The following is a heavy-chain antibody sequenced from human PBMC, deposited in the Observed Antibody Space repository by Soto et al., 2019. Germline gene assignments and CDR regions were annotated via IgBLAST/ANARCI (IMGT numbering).Heavy chain of an antibody. V-gene: IGHV4-61*01. CDR2: IYYSGNT. D-gene: IGHD5-18*01. J-gene: IGHJ4*02. Sequence: SDTLSLTCTVYGRSVSSGSDYWSWIRQPPGQGLECIGYIYYSGNTNYKTSLKSRVTKSVDTSKNQNSLNISSVTAADTAVYYCARSRGYGYGVFDYWGQGTLVTVS. CDR1: GRSVSSGSDY. CDR3: ARSRGYGYGVFDY.